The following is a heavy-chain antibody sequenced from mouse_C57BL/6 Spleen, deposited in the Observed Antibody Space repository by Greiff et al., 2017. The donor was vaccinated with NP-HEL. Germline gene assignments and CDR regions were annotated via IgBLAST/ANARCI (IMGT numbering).Heavy chain of an antibody. CDR3: ARGRYYGYDDYAMDY. J-gene: IGHJ4*01. CDR2: IRYDGSN. Sequence: EVQRVESGPGLVKPSQSLSLTCSVTGYSITSGYYWNWIRQFPGNKLEWMGYIRYDGSNNYNPSLKNRISITRDTSKNQLFLKLNTVTTEDTATYYCARGRYYGYDDYAMDYWGQGTSVTVSS. CDR1: GYSITSGYY. V-gene: IGHV3-6*01. D-gene: IGHD2-2*01.